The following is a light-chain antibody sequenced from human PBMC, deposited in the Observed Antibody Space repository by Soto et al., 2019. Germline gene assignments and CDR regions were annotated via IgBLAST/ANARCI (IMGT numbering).Light chain of an antibody. CDR1: SSNLGTNS. J-gene: IGLJ2*01. CDR3: AAWDDSLNGVV. CDR2: MNS. Sequence: QSVLTQPPSASGAPGLRVPISCSGTSSNLGTNSVTWYQHLPGTPPKVLIYMNSQRPSGVPARSSGSKSGTSASLAIGGLQSEDEADYYCAAWDDSLNGVVFGGGTKHTVL. V-gene: IGLV1-44*01.